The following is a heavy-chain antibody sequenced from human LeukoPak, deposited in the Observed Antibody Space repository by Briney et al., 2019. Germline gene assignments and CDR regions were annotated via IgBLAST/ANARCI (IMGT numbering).Heavy chain of an antibody. J-gene: IGHJ3*02. CDR3: ARDFTGLTSYDAFDI. D-gene: IGHD3-9*01. Sequence: PGGSLRLSCAASGFTFSSYSMNWVRQAPGKGLEWVSSISSSSSYIYYADSAKGRFTISRDNAKNSLYLQMNSLRAEDTAVYYCARDFTGLTSYDAFDIWGQGTMVTVSS. V-gene: IGHV3-21*01. CDR1: GFTFSSYS. CDR2: ISSSSSYI.